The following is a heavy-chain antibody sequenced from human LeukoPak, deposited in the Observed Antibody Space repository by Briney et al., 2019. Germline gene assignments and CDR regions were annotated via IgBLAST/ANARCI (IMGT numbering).Heavy chain of an antibody. CDR3: ARGENYYDSGSSLLPFDY. V-gene: IGHV3-21*01. D-gene: IGHD3-10*01. J-gene: IGHJ4*02. Sequence: EAGGSLRLSCAASGFTLSSYSMIWVRRAPGKGLQWVSYISRGSSNIYYADSMRGRLTIARDNAKNSLFLQMNSLRAEDTAVYYCARGENYYDSGSSLLPFDYWGQGTLVTVSS. CDR1: GFTLSSYS. CDR2: ISRGSSNI.